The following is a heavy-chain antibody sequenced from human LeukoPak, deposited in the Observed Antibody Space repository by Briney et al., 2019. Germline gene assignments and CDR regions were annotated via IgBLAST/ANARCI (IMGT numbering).Heavy chain of an antibody. Sequence: SETLSLTCAVYGGSFSGYYWSWIRQPPGKGLDWIGEINHSGSTNYNPSLKSRVTISVDTSKNQFSLKLSSVTAADTAVYYCARGVVVMQYFQHWGQGTLVTVSS. D-gene: IGHD2-15*01. CDR3: ARGVVVMQYFQH. CDR2: INHSGST. CDR1: GGSFSGYY. V-gene: IGHV4-34*01. J-gene: IGHJ1*01.